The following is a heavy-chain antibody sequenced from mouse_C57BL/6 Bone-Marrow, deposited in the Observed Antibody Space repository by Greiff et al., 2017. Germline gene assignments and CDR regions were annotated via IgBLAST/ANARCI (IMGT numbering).Heavy chain of an antibody. V-gene: IGHV1-81*01. Sequence: VQLQQSGAELARPGASVKLSCKASGYTFTSYGISWVKQRTGQGLEWIGEIYPRSGNTYYNEKFKGKATLTADKSSSTAYMELRSLTSEDSAVYFCARKGGLTADYWGQGTTLTVSS. D-gene: IGHD4-1*01. J-gene: IGHJ2*01. CDR2: IYPRSGNT. CDR3: ARKGGLTADY. CDR1: GYTFTSYG.